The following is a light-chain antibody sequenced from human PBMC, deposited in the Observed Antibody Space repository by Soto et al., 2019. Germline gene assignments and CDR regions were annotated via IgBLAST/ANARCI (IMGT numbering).Light chain of an antibody. J-gene: IGKJ4*01. CDR3: QQSYNVPRT. CDR1: QTITYF. Sequence: DIQMTQSPSSLSASVGDRVTITCRASQTITYFLNWYQQKPGKAPKLLIYASSRLQSGVPSRFSGSGSGTDFTLTISSLQPEDFVTYYCQQSYNVPRTFGGGTKVDIK. CDR2: ASS. V-gene: IGKV1-39*01.